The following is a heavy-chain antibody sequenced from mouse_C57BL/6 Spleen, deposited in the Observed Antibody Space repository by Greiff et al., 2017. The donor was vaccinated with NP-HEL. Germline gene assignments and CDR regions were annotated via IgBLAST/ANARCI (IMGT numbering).Heavy chain of an antibody. CDR3: ARQESTYGSSHWYFDV. V-gene: IGHV5-6*02. CDR1: GFTFSSYG. CDR2: ISSGGSYT. D-gene: IGHD1-1*01. Sequence: DVKLVESGGDLVKPGGSLKLSCAASGFTFSSYGMSWVRQTPDKRLEWVATISSGGSYTYYPDSVKGRFTISRDNAKNTLYLQMSSLKSEDTAMYYCARQESTYGSSHWYFDVWGTGTTVTVSS. J-gene: IGHJ1*03.